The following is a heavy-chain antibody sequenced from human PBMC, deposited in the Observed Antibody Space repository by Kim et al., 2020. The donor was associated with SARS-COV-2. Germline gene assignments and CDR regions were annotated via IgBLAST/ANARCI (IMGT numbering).Heavy chain of an antibody. V-gene: IGHV1-8*01. J-gene: IGHJ4*02. CDR1: GYTFTSYD. CDR3: ARAFREYSYGGDDY. D-gene: IGHD5-18*01. CDR2: MNPNSGNT. Sequence: ASVKVSCKASGYTFTSYDINWVRQATGQGLEWMGWMNPNSGNTGYAQKFQGRVTMTRNTSISTAYMELSSLRSEDTAVYYCARAFREYSYGGDDYWGQGTLVTVSS.